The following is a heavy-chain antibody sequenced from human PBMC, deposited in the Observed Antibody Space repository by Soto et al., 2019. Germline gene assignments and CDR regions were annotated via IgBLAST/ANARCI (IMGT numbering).Heavy chain of an antibody. CDR3: ARDPPERDGYDDGMDV. CDR2: ISAYNGNT. D-gene: IGHD5-12*01. V-gene: IGHV1-18*01. CDR1: GYTFTSYG. Sequence: ASVKVSCKASGYTFTSYGISWVRQAPGQGLEWMGWISAYNGNTNYAQKLQGRVTMTTDTSTSTAYMELRSLRSDDTAVYYCARDPPERDGYDDGMDVWGQGTMVTVSS. J-gene: IGHJ6*02.